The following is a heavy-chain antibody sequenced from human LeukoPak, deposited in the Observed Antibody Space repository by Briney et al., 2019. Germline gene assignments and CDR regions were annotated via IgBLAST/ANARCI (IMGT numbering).Heavy chain of an antibody. V-gene: IGHV3-64*02. J-gene: IGHJ3*02. CDR1: GFTFNNYA. D-gene: IGHD6-13*01. Sequence: GGSLRLPCAASGFTFNNYAMYWVRQAPGKGLEYVSSIRTNGGSTYYADSVKGRFTISRDNSKNTLSLQMGSLRAEDMAVYYCARGADSRSWFTNHDAFDIWGQGTMVTVSS. CDR2: IRTNGGST. CDR3: ARGADSRSWFTNHDAFDI.